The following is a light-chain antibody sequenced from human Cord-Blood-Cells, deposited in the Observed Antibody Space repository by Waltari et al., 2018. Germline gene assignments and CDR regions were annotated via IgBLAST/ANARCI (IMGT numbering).Light chain of an antibody. CDR1: SSNIGAGYD. CDR3: QSYDSSLSGWV. V-gene: IGLV1-40*01. Sequence: QSVLTQPPSVSGAPGQRVTISCTGSSSNIGAGYDVHWYQQLPGTAPKLLIHGNSNRPSGVPDRFAGSKSGPSASLAITGLQAEDEADYYCQSYDSSLSGWVFGGGTKLTVL. CDR2: GNS. J-gene: IGLJ3*02.